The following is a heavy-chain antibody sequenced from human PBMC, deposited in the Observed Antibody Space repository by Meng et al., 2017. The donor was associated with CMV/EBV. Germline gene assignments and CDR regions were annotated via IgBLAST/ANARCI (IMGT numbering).Heavy chain of an antibody. J-gene: IGHJ4*02. Sequence: GGSLGLSCAASGFTFSDYYMSWIRQAPGKGLEWVSYISSSGSTIYYADSVKGRFTISRDNAKNSLYLQMNSLRAEDTAVYYCARGSSMIVVVNFDYWGQGTLVTVSS. CDR2: ISSSGSTI. CDR3: ARGSSMIVVVNFDY. D-gene: IGHD3-22*01. V-gene: IGHV3-11*01. CDR1: GFTFSDYY.